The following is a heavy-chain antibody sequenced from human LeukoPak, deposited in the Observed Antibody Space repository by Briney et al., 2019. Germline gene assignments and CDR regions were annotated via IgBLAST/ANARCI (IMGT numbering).Heavy chain of an antibody. CDR1: GYSLGSGFY. CDR3: ATGRYSGSVDY. V-gene: IGHV4-38-2*01. CDR2: MYHTGTI. D-gene: IGHD1-26*01. J-gene: IGHJ4*02. Sequence: SETLSLTCAVSGYSLGSGFYCGWVRQPPGKGLEWIGNMYHTGTIYYNPSLRSRLTISEDTSKSHFSLTVDSVTAADTAVYYCATGRYSGSVDYWGQGILVTVSS.